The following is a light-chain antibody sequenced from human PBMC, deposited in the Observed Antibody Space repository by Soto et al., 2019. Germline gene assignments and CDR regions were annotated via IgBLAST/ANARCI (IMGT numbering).Light chain of an antibody. CDR1: SSDVGAYNF. CDR3: SSSTDTDTLVI. Sequence: QAVLTQPASVSGSPGQSITISCTGTSSDVGAYNFVSWYQHHPGRAPKLIIYEVTIRPSGVSNRFSGSKSGNTASLTISGLQTEDEASYYCSSSTDTDTLVIFGGGTKVTVL. V-gene: IGLV2-14*01. J-gene: IGLJ2*01. CDR2: EVT.